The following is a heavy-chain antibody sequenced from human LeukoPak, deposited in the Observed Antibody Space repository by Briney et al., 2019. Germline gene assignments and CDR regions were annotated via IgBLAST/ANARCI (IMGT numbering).Heavy chain of an antibody. CDR3: ARDQCTSSGCYEYYYYGVDV. V-gene: IGHV1-2*02. Sequence: ASVKVSCKASGYTFTDYYIQWVRKAPGQGLEWMGWINPNSGGTNSAQKFQGRVTMTRDTSVSTAYMELSRLRSDDTAVYYCARDQCTSSGCYEYYYYGVDVWGQGTTVTVSS. D-gene: IGHD2-2*01. CDR1: GYTFTDYY. CDR2: INPNSGGT. J-gene: IGHJ6*02.